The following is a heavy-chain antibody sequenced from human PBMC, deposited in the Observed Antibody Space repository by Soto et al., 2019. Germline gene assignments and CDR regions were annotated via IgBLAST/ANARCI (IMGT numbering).Heavy chain of an antibody. CDR3: ARGQEGVVATH. J-gene: IGHJ4*02. CDR1: GGSLSGYY. D-gene: IGHD2-15*01. CDR2: IKDGGRT. Sequence: QVQLQQWGAGLLKPSETLSLNCAVNGGSLSGYYWSWIRQPPGKGLEWIGEIKDGGRTNYSPSLNRRATISSDTSNNQFSLRLYSVTAPDTGVYSCARGQEGVVATHWDQGTLVTVSS. V-gene: IGHV4-34*01.